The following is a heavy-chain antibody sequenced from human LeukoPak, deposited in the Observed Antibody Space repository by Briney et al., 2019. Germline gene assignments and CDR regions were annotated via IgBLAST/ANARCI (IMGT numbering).Heavy chain of an antibody. CDR2: IYYSGST. Sequence: SQTLSLTCTVSGGSISSGGYYWSWIRQHPGKGLEWIGYIYYSGSTYYNPSLKSRVTISVDTSKNQFSLKLSSVTAADTAVYYCARVAIFGVVRPLSYYFDYWGQGTLVTVSS. CDR3: ARVAIFGVVRPLSYYFDY. J-gene: IGHJ4*02. D-gene: IGHD3-3*01. V-gene: IGHV4-31*03. CDR1: GGSISSGGYY.